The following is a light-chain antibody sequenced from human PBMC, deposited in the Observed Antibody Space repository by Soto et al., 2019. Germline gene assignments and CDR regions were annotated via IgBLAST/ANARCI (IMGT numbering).Light chain of an antibody. V-gene: IGKV3-20*01. CDR3: EHYDSSPPT. CDR1: QSVSSSF. Sequence: EIVLTQSPGTLSLSPGERAPLSSRASQSVSSSFLAWYQLKPGQAPSLPTYGASSRATAIPDRFSGRGSVTDFTLSISALEPEYCAVYDCEHYDSSPPTFGGGTKVEIK. J-gene: IGKJ4*01. CDR2: GAS.